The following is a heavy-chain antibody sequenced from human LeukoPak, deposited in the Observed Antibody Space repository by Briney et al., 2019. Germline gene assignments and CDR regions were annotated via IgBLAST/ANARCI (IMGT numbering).Heavy chain of an antibody. CDR3: ARDDTSLYGLDV. CDR1: GGSISSGGDY. V-gene: IGHV4-31*03. J-gene: IGHJ6*02. CDR2: IFYTGST. Sequence: PSETPSLTCTVSGGSISSGGDYWTWIRQHPGEGLEWIGHIFYTGSTYYNPSLKSRITISIDTSKNQFSLKLNSVTAADTAVYYCARDDTSLYGLDVWGQGTTVTVSS.